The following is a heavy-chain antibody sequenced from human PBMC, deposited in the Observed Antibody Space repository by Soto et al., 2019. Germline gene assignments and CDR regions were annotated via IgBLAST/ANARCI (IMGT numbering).Heavy chain of an antibody. D-gene: IGHD3-3*01. Sequence: GGSLRLSCSASGFTFSSYAMHWVRQAPGKGLQYVSAISSNGGTTYYADSVKGRFTISRDNSKNTVYLQMSSLRAEDTAVYYCAKDGTPYDFWSGYFSNFDSWGQGTLVTVSS. CDR2: ISSNGGTT. CDR1: GFTFSSYA. CDR3: AKDGTPYDFWSGYFSNFDS. J-gene: IGHJ4*02. V-gene: IGHV3-64D*06.